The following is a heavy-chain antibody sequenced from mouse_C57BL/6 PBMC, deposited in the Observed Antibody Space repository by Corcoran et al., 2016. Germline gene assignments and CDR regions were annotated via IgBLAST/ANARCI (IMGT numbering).Heavy chain of an antibody. J-gene: IGHJ3*01. CDR1: GYTFTDYY. D-gene: IGHD2-3*01. Sequence: VQLQQSGPELVKPGASVKISCKASGYTFTDYYMNWVKQSHGKSLEWIGDINPNNGGTSYNQKFKGKATLTVDKSSSTAYMELRSLTSEDSAVYYCARCGFYDGYCSWFAYWGQGTLVTVSA. V-gene: IGHV1-26*01. CDR3: ARCGFYDGYCSWFAY. CDR2: INPNNGGT.